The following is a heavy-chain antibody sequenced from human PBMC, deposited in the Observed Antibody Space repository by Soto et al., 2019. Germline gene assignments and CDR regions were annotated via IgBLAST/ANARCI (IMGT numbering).Heavy chain of an antibody. J-gene: IGHJ4*02. CDR2: INPDNRNT. V-gene: IGHV1-18*04. CDR1: GYNFTSCH. D-gene: IGHD4-17*01. CDR3: ARGYGDSY. Sequence: QVQLVQSGAEMKKPGASVKVSCKASGYNFTSCHIIWVRQAPGQGLEWMGWINPDNRNTNCTRKFQGRVTMTTDTPTSTAYMDLRSLTSDDTAVYYCARGYGDSYWGQGTLANVFS.